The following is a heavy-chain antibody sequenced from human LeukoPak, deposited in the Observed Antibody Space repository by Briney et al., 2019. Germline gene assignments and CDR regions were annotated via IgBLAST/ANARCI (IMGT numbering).Heavy chain of an antibody. CDR2: IRSKANSYAT. D-gene: IGHD1-26*01. J-gene: IGHJ4*02. V-gene: IGHV3-73*01. CDR1: GFTFSDSA. CDR3: AKAGSGSYGYLALGY. Sequence: GGSLRPSCAASGFTFSDSAIHWVRQASGKGLEWVGHIRSKANSYATVYAASVKGRFTISRDDSKNTAYLQMNSLRAEDTAVYYCAKAGSGSYGYLALGYWGQGTLVTVSS.